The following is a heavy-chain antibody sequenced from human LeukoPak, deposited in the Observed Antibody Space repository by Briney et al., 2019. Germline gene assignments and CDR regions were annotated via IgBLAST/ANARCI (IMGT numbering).Heavy chain of an antibody. V-gene: IGHV1-2*06. CDR3: ARDPFPTVTVYYYYYMDV. Sequence: GASVKVSCKASGYTFTGYYMHWVRQAPGQGLEWMGRINPNSGGTNYAQKFQGRVTMTRDTSIRTAYMELSRLRSDDTAVYYCARDPFPTVTVYYYYYMDVWGKGTTVTVSS. CDR1: GYTFTGYY. D-gene: IGHD4-17*01. CDR2: INPNSGGT. J-gene: IGHJ6*03.